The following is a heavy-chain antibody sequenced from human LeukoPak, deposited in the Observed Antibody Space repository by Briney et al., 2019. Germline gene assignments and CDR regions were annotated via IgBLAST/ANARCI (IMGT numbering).Heavy chain of an antibody. CDR2: INPNSGGT. J-gene: IGHJ3*02. CDR3: ARDGPEQTITIFGVVISSMNAFDI. V-gene: IGHV1-2*02. Sequence: GASVKVSCKASGYTFTGYYMHWVRQAPGQGLEWMGWINPNSGGTNYAQKFQGRVTMTRDTSISTAYMELSRLRSDDTAVYYCARDGPEQTITIFGVVISSMNAFDIWGQGTMVTVSS. CDR1: GYTFTGYY. D-gene: IGHD3-3*01.